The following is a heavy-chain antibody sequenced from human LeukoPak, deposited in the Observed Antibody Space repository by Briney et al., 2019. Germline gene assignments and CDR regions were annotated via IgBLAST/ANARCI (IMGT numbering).Heavy chain of an antibody. Sequence: TGGSLRLSCATSGFTFSSYAMSWVRQAPGKGLEWVSAISGSGGNTYYADSVKGRFTISRDNSKNTLYLQMNSLRAEDTAVYYCAKRSDSSGYFDYWGQGTLVTVSS. CDR1: GFTFSSYA. V-gene: IGHV3-23*01. D-gene: IGHD3-22*01. CDR3: AKRSDSSGYFDY. CDR2: ISGSGGNT. J-gene: IGHJ4*02.